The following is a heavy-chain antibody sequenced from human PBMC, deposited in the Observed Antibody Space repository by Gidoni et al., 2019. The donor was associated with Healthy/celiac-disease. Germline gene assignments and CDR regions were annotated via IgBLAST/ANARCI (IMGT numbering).Heavy chain of an antibody. CDR3: AREGDVDIVRDPGDAFDI. CDR2: IYGGGST. V-gene: IGHV3-66*01. J-gene: IGHJ3*02. D-gene: IGHD5-12*01. CDR1: GFAVSTSY. Sequence: EVQLVEYGGGLVQPGGYLRFSCAASGFAVSTSYMSWVRQAPGKGLDWVAVIYGGGSTYYADSVKGRFTISRDNSKNTLYLQMNSLRAEDTAVYYCAREGDVDIVRDPGDAFDIWGQGTMVTVSS.